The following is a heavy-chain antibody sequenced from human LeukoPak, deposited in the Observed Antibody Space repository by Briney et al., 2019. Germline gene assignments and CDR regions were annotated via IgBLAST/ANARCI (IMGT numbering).Heavy chain of an antibody. CDR2: ISGSGGST. Sequence: GGSLRLSCAASGFTFSSYAMSWVRQAPGKGLEGGSAISGSGGSTYYADSVKGRFTISRDNSKNTLYLQMNSLRAEDTAEYYCAKDRSSGSSGYWGQGTLVTVSS. V-gene: IGHV3-23*01. CDR1: GFTFSSYA. J-gene: IGHJ4*02. CDR3: AKDRSSGSSGY. D-gene: IGHD6-25*01.